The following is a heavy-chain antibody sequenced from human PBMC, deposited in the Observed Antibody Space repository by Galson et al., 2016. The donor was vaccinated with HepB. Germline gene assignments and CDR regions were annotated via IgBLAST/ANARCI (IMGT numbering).Heavy chain of an antibody. J-gene: IGHJ4*02. CDR2: IYYSGST. Sequence: TLSLTCTVSGGSISSGGYYWSWIRQHPGKGLEWIGYIYYSGSTYYNPSLKSRVTISVDTSKNQFSLKLSSVTAVDTAVYYCARFSDYGDYGFDYWGQETLVTVSS. CDR3: ARFSDYGDYGFDY. CDR1: GGSISSGGYY. V-gene: IGHV4-31*03. D-gene: IGHD4-17*01.